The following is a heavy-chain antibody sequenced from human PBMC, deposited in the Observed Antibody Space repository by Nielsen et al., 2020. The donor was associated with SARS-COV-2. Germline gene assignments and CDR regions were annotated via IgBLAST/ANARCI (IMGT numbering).Heavy chain of an antibody. Sequence: WIRQPPGKGLEWIGEINHSGSTNYNPSLKSRVTISVDTSKNQFSLKLSSVTAADTAVYYCARVRYYDILTGLYYYYMDVWGKGTTVTVSS. D-gene: IGHD3-9*01. J-gene: IGHJ6*03. V-gene: IGHV4-34*01. CDR2: INHSGST. CDR3: ARVRYYDILTGLYYYYMDV.